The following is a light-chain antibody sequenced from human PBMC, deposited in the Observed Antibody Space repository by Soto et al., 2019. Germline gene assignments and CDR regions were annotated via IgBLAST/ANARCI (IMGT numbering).Light chain of an antibody. Sequence: QSVLTQPPSASGTPGQGVTISCSGGSSNIGSNTVAWYQHLPGTAPPRLIFTAGQRPSGVPGRFSGSKSGTSASLAISGLQSEDEADYYCSAWDNSLNGYVFGPGTKLTVL. CDR3: SAWDNSLNGYV. CDR2: TAG. J-gene: IGLJ1*01. V-gene: IGLV1-44*01. CDR1: SSNIGSNT.